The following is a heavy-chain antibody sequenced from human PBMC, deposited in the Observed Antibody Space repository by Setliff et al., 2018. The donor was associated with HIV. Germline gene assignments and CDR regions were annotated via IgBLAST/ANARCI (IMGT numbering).Heavy chain of an antibody. CDR2: ITDSGNT. J-gene: IGHJ1*01. CDR1: GASISSYY. Sequence: SETLSLTCNVSGASISSYYWTWIRQSPGNRLEWLGYITDSGNTNYNPSLRRRVTISADTSKNQFSLKLSSVTAADTAVYYCASTYCGGDCYSRYFQHWGQGTLVTVSS. V-gene: IGHV4-59*08. CDR3: ASTYCGGDCYSRYFQH. D-gene: IGHD2-21*02.